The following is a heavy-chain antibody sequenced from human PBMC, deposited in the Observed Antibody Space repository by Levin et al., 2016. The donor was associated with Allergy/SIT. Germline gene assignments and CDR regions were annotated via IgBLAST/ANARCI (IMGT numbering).Heavy chain of an antibody. D-gene: IGHD4/OR15-4a*01. J-gene: IGHJ3*02. CDR1: GFTFDDYG. Sequence: GGSLRLSCAASGFTFDDYGMQWVRQPPGKGLEWVAGISWNGGRIGTADSVKGRFTIARDNAKNSLYLQINSLRADDTAVYYCAKARSTMTIHDAFDIWGQGTMVTVSS. V-gene: IGHV3-9*01. CDR2: ISWNGGRI. CDR3: AKARSTMTIHDAFDI.